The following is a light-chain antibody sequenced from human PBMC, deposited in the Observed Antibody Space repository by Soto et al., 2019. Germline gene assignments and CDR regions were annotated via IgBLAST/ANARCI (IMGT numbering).Light chain of an antibody. CDR1: SSDVGSYNY. CDR3: SSYSNSATTFV. V-gene: IGLV2-14*01. Sequence: QSVLAQPASVSGSPGQSITISCTGTSSDVGSYNYVSWYQQHPGKAPKLMIYEVSSRPSGVSNRFSGSKSANTASLTISGLQAEDEADSHCSSYSNSATTFVFGNGTKVIVL. CDR2: EVS. J-gene: IGLJ1*01.